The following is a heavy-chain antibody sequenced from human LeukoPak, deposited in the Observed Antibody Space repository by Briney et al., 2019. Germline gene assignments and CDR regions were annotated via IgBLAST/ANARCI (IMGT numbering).Heavy chain of an antibody. J-gene: IGHJ4*02. V-gene: IGHV4-4*07. CDR2: IYRSWST. CDR1: GGSISSYY. CDR3: ARGGISTSLDY. D-gene: IGHD2-2*01. Sequence: SETLSLTCTVSGGSISSYYWSWIRQPAGKGLDGIGRIYRSWSTNYNPSLKSRVTMSGDTSKNQISMKLSSVPAADTAVYYCARGGISTSLDYWGQGTLVTVSS.